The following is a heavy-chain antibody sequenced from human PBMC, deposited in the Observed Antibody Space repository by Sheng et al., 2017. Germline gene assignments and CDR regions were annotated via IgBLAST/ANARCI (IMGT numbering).Heavy chain of an antibody. CDR1: GFTFSSYG. CDR3: ARDLFSAVGAKGYYGMDV. V-gene: IGHV3-33*01. D-gene: IGHD1-26*01. Sequence: QVQLVESGGGVVQPGRSLRLSCAASGFTFSSYGMHWVRQAPGNGLEWVAVIWYDGSNKYYADSVKGRFTISRDNSKNTLYLQMNSLRAEDTAVYYCARDLFSAVGAKGYYGMDVWGQGTTVTVSS. J-gene: IGHJ6*02. CDR2: IWYDGSNK.